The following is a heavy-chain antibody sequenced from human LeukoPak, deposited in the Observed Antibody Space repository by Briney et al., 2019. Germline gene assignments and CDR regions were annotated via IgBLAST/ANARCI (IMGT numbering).Heavy chain of an antibody. CDR2: ISYDGSNK. CDR3: AKDPYGDYGSGNWFDP. Sequence: GGSLRLSCAASGFTFSSYGMHWVRQAPGKGLEWVAVISYDGSNKYYADSVKGRFTISRDNSKNTLYLQMNSLRAEDTAVYYCAKDPYGDYGSGNWFDPWGQGTLVTVSS. CDR1: GFTFSSYG. D-gene: IGHD4-17*01. V-gene: IGHV3-30*18. J-gene: IGHJ5*02.